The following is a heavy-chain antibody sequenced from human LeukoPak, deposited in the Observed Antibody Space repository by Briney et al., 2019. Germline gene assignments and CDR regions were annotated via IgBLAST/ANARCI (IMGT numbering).Heavy chain of an antibody. J-gene: IGHJ5*02. V-gene: IGHV1-24*01. CDR1: GYTLTELS. CDR3: ATRWARRELLIGFDP. Sequence: ASVKVSCKVSGYTLTELSMHWVRQAPGKGLEWMGGFDPEVGETIYAQRFQGRVTMTEDTSTDTAYMELSSLRSEDTAVYYCATRWARRELLIGFDPWGQGTLVTVSS. CDR2: FDPEVGET. D-gene: IGHD1-26*01.